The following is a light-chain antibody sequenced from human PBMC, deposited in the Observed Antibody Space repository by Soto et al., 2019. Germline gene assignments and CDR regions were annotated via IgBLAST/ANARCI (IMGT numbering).Light chain of an antibody. J-gene: IGLJ1*01. CDR3: CSYAGSYTFYV. V-gene: IGLV2-11*01. Sequence: SALPQPASVSGSPGQSITISCTGTSSDVESYNLVSWYQQHPGKAPKVMIYDVSKRPSGVPDRFSGSKSGNTASLTLSGLQAEDEADYYCCSYAGSYTFYVFGTGTKVTVL. CDR1: SSDVESYNL. CDR2: DVS.